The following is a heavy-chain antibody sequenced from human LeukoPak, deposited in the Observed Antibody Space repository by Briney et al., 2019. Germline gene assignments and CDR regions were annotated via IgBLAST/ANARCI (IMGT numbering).Heavy chain of an antibody. J-gene: IGHJ6*03. CDR1: GYSFTDYY. CDR2: INPYSGGT. V-gene: IGHV1-2*06. CDR3: AREGSLYYHYYMDV. Sequence: ASVKVSCKASGYSFTDYYIHWVRRAPGQGLEWVGRINPYSGGTTYAQKFQGRVTMTRDTSITTAYMELHRLTSDDTAVYYCAREGSLYYHYYMDVWAKGTTVTVSS.